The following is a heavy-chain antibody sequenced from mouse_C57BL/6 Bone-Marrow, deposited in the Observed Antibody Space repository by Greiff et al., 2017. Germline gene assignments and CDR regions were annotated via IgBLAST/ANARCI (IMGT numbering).Heavy chain of an antibody. D-gene: IGHD2-4*01. V-gene: IGHV1-54*01. CDR1: GYAFTNYL. CDR3: EREDYDDYYAMDY. J-gene: IGHJ4*01. Sequence: QVQLQQSGAELVRPGTSVKVSCKASGYAFTNYLIEWVKQRPGQGLEWIGVINPGSGGTNYNEKFKGKVTLTADKSSSTAYMQLSSLTSEDSAVYFCEREDYDDYYAMDYWGQGTSVTVSA. CDR2: INPGSGGT.